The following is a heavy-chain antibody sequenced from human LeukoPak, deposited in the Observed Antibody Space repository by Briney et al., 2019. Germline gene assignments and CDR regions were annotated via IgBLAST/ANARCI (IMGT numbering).Heavy chain of an antibody. Sequence: ASVKVSCKASGYTFTSYGISWVRQAPGQGLEWMGWISAYNGNTNYAQKLQGRVTMTTDTSTSTAYMELRSLRSDDTAVYYCAGDGGFAYYYDSSGYYYSASFDYWGQGTLVTVSS. V-gene: IGHV1-18*01. CDR3: AGDGGFAYYYDSSGYYYSASFDY. J-gene: IGHJ4*02. D-gene: IGHD3-22*01. CDR2: ISAYNGNT. CDR1: GYTFTSYG.